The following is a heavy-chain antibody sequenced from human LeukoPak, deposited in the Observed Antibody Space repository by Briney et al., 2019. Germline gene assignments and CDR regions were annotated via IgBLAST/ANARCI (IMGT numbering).Heavy chain of an antibody. J-gene: IGHJ4*02. D-gene: IGHD1-1*01. CDR2: ISGSGGST. CDR3: AKEHGLEPSPQYFDY. V-gene: IGHV3-23*01. CDR1: GFTFSSYA. Sequence: GGSLRLSCAASGFTFSSYAMSWVRQAPGKGLEWVSAISGSGGSTYYADSVKGRFTISRVNSKNTLYLQMNSLRAEDTAVYYCAKEHGLEPSPQYFDYWGQGTLVTVSS.